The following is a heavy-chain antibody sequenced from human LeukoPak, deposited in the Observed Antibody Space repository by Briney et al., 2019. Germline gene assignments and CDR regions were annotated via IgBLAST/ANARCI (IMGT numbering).Heavy chain of an antibody. CDR3: AKKVATGADWYFDL. V-gene: IGHV3-53*01. Sequence: GGSLRLSCAASGFTVSTNYMSWVRQAPGKGLEWVSVIYTGGITYYADSVKGRFTLSRDNSKNTVYLQMNSLRAEDTAVYYCAKKVATGADWYFDLWGRGTLVTASS. D-gene: IGHD1-14*01. CDR1: GFTVSTNY. CDR2: IYTGGIT. J-gene: IGHJ2*01.